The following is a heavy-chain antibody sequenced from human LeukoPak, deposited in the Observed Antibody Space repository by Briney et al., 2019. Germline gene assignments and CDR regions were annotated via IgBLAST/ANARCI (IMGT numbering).Heavy chain of an antibody. Sequence: SETLSLTCAVSGGSISSYYWSWIRQPPGKGLEWIGDIYYSGSTNYNPSLTSRVTISVDTSKNQFSLKLSSVTAADTAVYYCARASSGYYYVPYFDYWGQGTLVTVSS. J-gene: IGHJ4*02. V-gene: IGHV4-59*01. CDR3: ARASSGYYYVPYFDY. CDR1: GGSISSYY. CDR2: IYYSGST. D-gene: IGHD3-22*01.